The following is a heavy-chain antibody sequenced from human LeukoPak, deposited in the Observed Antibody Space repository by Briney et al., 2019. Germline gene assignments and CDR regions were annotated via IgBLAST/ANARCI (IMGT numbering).Heavy chain of an antibody. J-gene: IGHJ5*02. D-gene: IGHD6-13*01. CDR1: GYTFTDYY. CDR2: INPNSGGT. V-gene: IGHV1-2*02. CDR3: AKGSIAAAGSIDP. Sequence: GASVNVSCKASGYTFTDYYMHWVRQAPGQGLECMGWINPNSGGTNCAQKFQGRVTMTRDTSTSTAYMELSRLRSDDTAVYYCAKGSIAAAGSIDPWGQGTLVTVSS.